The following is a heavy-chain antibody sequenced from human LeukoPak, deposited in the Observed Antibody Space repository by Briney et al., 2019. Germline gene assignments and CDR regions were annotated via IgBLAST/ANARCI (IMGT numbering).Heavy chain of an antibody. V-gene: IGHV3-73*01. Sequence: GGSLRLSCAASGFTFSGSAIHWVRQASGKGLEWVGRIRSKANSYATAYAASVKGRFTISRDDSKNTAYLQMNSLKTEDTAVYYCTMSSRMVRGVIGYYYGMDVWGKGTTVTVSS. J-gene: IGHJ6*04. D-gene: IGHD3-10*01. CDR3: TMSSRMVRGVIGYYYGMDV. CDR1: GFTFSGSA. CDR2: IRSKANSYAT.